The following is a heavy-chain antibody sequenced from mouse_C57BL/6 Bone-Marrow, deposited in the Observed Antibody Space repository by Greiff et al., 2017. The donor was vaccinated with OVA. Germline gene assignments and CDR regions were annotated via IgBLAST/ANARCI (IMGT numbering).Heavy chain of an antibody. Sequence: QVQLQQPGAELVKPGASVKLSCKASGYTFTSYWMHWVKQRPGQGLEWIGMIHPNSGSTNYNEKFKSKATLTVDKSSSTAYMQLSSLTSEDSAVYYCARWGDYDEPFYYAMDYWGQGTSVTVSS. CDR2: IHPNSGST. J-gene: IGHJ4*01. D-gene: IGHD2-4*01. V-gene: IGHV1-64*01. CDR3: ARWGDYDEPFYYAMDY. CDR1: GYTFTSYW.